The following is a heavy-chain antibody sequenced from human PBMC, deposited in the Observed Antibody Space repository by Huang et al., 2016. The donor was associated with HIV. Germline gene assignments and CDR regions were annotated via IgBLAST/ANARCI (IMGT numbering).Heavy chain of an antibody. Sequence: QLLLQESGPGLVKPSEALALTCAVSGGSIRSSDYHWGWIRQPPGKGLEWNGSIYYKGRTPYSPALKSRVTIAVDTSKNLFFLNLTSMTAADTAVYYCARHREGPVAYYSGWGSHLNYMDVWGRGRTVVVSS. CDR3: ARHREGPVAYYSGWGSHLNYMDV. J-gene: IGHJ6*03. CDR1: GGSIRSSDYH. CDR2: IYYKGRT. V-gene: IGHV4-39*01. D-gene: IGHD3-10*01.